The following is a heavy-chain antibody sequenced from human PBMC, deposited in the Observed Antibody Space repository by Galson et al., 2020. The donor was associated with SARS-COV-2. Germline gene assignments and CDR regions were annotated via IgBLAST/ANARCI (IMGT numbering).Heavy chain of an antibody. J-gene: IGHJ6*02. CDR2: INTNTGNP. D-gene: IGHD3-3*01. CDR3: ARGDVITIFGVVIDPKNYYYGMDV. Sequence: ASVKVSCKASGYTFTSYAMNWVRQAPGQGLEWMGWINTNTGNPTYAPRFTGRSVFSLDTSVSTAYLQISSLKAEDTAVYYCARGDVITIFGVVIDPKNYYYGMDVWGQGTTVTVSS. CDR1: GYTFTSYA. V-gene: IGHV7-4-1*02.